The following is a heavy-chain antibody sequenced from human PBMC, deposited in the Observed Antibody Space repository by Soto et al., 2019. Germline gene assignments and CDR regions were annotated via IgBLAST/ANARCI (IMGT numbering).Heavy chain of an antibody. D-gene: IGHD3-3*01. CDR3: AKSGPLLETSRYFDL. CDR1: GFTFSSYA. Sequence: EVQLLESGGGLVQPGGSLRLSCAASGFTFSSYAMSWVRQAPGKGLEWISSIGGSGGSTYYADSVKGRFTISRDNSRNTLYLQMNSLRAEDTALYYCAKSGPLLETSRYFDLWGRGTLVTVTS. CDR2: IGGSGGST. J-gene: IGHJ2*01. V-gene: IGHV3-23*01.